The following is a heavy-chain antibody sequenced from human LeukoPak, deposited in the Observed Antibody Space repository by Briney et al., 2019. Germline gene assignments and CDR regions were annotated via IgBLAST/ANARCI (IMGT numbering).Heavy chain of an antibody. Sequence: SETLSLTCAVYGGSFSGYYWSWIRQPPGKGLEWIGEINHSGSTNYNPSLKSRVTISVDTSKNQFSLKLSSVTAADTAVYYCARRGPLGYRSGGSCYGPWYYYYGMDVWGQGTTVTVSS. CDR1: GGSFSGYY. V-gene: IGHV4-34*01. CDR2: INHSGST. J-gene: IGHJ6*02. CDR3: ARRGPLGYRSGGSCYGPWYYYYGMDV. D-gene: IGHD2-15*01.